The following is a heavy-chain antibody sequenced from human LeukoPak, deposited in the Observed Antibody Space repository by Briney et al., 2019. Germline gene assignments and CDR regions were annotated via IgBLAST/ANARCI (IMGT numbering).Heavy chain of an antibody. CDR3: ARDRRESSKPNDAFDI. D-gene: IGHD4-11*01. CDR1: GGFINSYY. V-gene: IGHV4-59*01. J-gene: IGHJ3*02. CDR2: IYYTGAT. Sequence: SETLSLTCSVSGGFINSYYWSWIRQSPGKGLEWIGYIYYTGATYYNPSLESRVTISIDTSKRQLSLELRSVTAADSAVYFCARDRRESSKPNDAFDIWGQGTMATVSA.